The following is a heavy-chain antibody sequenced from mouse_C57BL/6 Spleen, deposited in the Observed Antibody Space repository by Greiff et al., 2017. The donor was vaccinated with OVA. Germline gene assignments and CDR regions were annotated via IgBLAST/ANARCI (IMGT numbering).Heavy chain of an antibody. CDR1: GFTFSSYG. CDR2: ISSGGSYT. D-gene: IGHD4-1*01. J-gene: IGHJ2*01. V-gene: IGHV5-6*01. Sequence: EVKLQESGGDLVKPGGSLKLSCAASGFTFSSYGMSWVRQTPDKRLEWVATISSGGSYTYYPDSVKGRFTISRDNAKNTLYLQMSSLKSEDTAMYYCARHLLGLDYWGQGTTLTVSS. CDR3: ARHLLGLDY.